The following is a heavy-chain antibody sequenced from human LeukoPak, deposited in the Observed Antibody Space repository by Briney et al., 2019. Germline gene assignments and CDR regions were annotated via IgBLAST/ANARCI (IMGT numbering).Heavy chain of an antibody. CDR1: GFTFSSYD. D-gene: IGHD2-15*01. Sequence: GGSLRLSCAASGFTFSSYDMHWVRQAPGKGLEWVSAIGTAGDPYYSGSVKGRFTISRENAKNSLYLQMNSLRAGDTAVYYCARVGLYCSGGSCYSVFDYWGQGTLVTVSS. CDR3: ARVGLYCSGGSCYSVFDY. V-gene: IGHV3-13*05. J-gene: IGHJ4*02. CDR2: IGTAGDP.